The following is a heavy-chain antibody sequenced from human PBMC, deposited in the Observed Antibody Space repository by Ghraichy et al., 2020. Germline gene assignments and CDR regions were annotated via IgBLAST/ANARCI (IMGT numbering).Heavy chain of an antibody. CDR3: ATRGVGIRYFDY. V-gene: IGHV3-23*01. CDR2: VSGNGGST. D-gene: IGHD1-26*01. Sequence: LSLTCAASGFTFSSYAMSWVRQAPGKGLEWVSAVSGNGGSTFYTDSVKGRFTILRDNSENTLYLQMNSLRAEDTAVYYCATRGVGIRYFDYWGQGTLVTVSS. CDR1: GFTFSSYA. J-gene: IGHJ4*02.